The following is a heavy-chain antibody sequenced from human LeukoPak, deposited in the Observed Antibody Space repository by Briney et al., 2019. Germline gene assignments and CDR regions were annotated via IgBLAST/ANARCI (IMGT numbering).Heavy chain of an antibody. D-gene: IGHD2-2*01. Sequence: SVTVSCKASVGIFSSYAISWVRQAPGQGLEWMGLIIPFFGTANYAQKFQGRVTITADETTSTAYVELSSLRSEDTAVYYCARAYCSSTSCYHLDYWRQPTLATVSS. V-gene: IGHV1-69*01. J-gene: IGHJ4*02. CDR1: VGIFSSYA. CDR2: IIPFFGTA. CDR3: ARAYCSSTSCYHLDY.